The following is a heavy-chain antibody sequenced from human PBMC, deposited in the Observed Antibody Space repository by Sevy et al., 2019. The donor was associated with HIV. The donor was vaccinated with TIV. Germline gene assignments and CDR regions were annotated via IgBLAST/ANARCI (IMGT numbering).Heavy chain of an antibody. Sequence: GGSLRLSCAASGFTFSSYAMHWVRQAPGKGLEWVAVISYDGSNKYYADSVKGRFTISRDNSKNTLYLQMNSLRAEDTAVYYSARGRYSQGFRPPPVDYWGQGTLVTVSS. CDR2: ISYDGSNK. CDR3: ARGRYSQGFRPPPVDY. D-gene: IGHD1-1*01. J-gene: IGHJ4*02. CDR1: GFTFSSYA. V-gene: IGHV3-30-3*01.